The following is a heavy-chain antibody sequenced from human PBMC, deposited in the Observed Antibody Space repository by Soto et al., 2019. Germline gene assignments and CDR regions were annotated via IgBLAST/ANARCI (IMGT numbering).Heavy chain of an antibody. V-gene: IGHV1-8*01. J-gene: IGHJ5*02. CDR2: MNPNSGNT. CDR1: GYTFTSYD. D-gene: IGHD6-13*01. Sequence: QVQLVQSGAEVKKPGASVKVSCKASGYTFTSYDINWVRQATGQGLEWMGWMNPNSGNTGYAQKFQGRVTMTRNTSISTAYMELSSLRSEDAAVYYCARERSAAGTGWFDPWGQGTLVTVSS. CDR3: ARERSAAGTGWFDP.